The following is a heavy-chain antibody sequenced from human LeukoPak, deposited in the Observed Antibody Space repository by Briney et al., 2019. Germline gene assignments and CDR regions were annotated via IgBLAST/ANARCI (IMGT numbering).Heavy chain of an antibody. J-gene: IGHJ4*02. CDR1: GFTFSSYA. V-gene: IGHV3-23*01. CDR3: AKHGFGVFEGY. D-gene: IGHD3-10*01. Sequence: GGSLRLSCAASGFTFSSYAMSWVRQAPGKGLQWVSGISGRGGSTYYADSVKGRFTISRDNSKNTLYLQMNSLRAEDTAVYYCAKHGFGVFEGYWGQGTLVTVSS. CDR2: ISGRGGST.